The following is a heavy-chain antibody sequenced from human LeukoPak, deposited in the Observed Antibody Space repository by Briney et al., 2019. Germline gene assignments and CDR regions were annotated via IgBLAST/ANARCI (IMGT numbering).Heavy chain of an antibody. CDR1: GFTFNNYG. V-gene: IGHV3-23*01. CDR3: AKVMGYYYDSSGYLY. CDR2: ISGSGGST. J-gene: IGHJ4*02. D-gene: IGHD3-22*01. Sequence: GGSLRLSCAASGFTFNNYGMGWVRQTPGKGLEWVSVISGSGGSTYYADSVKGRFTISRDNSKNTLYLQMNSLRAEDTAVYYCAKVMGYYYDSSGYLYWGQGTLVTVSS.